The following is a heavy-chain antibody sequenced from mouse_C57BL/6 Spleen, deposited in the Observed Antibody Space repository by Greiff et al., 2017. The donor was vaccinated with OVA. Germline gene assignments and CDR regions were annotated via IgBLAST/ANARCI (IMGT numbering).Heavy chain of an antibody. CDR1: GYAFSSSW. J-gene: IGHJ3*01. CDR3: ARDGESAY. CDR2: IYPGDGDT. V-gene: IGHV1-82*01. Sequence: VKLMESGPELVKPGASVKISCKASGYAFSSSWMNWVKQRPGKGLEWIGRIYPGDGDTNYNGKFKGKATLTADKSSSTAYMQLSSLTSEDSAVYFCARDGESAYWGQGTLVTVSA.